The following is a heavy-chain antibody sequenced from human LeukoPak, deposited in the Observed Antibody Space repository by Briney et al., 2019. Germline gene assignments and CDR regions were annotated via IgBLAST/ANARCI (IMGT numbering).Heavy chain of an antibody. J-gene: IGHJ4*02. D-gene: IGHD3-16*02. CDR2: ISSSGSTI. Sequence: PGGSLRLSCAASGFTFSDYYMSWIRQAPGKGLEWVSYISSSGSTIYYADSVKGRFTISRDNAKNSLYLQMNSLRAEDTAVYYCAKGSMITFGGVIVRTPIDYWGQGTLVTVSS. CDR1: GFTFSDYY. V-gene: IGHV3-11*01. CDR3: AKGSMITFGGVIVRTPIDY.